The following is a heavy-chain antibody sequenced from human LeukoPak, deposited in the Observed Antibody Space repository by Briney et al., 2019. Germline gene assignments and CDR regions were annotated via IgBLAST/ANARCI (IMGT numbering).Heavy chain of an antibody. Sequence: SVEVSCKASGGTFSSYTISWVRQAPGQGLEWMGRIIPILGIANYAQKFQGRVTITADKSTSTAYMELSSLRSEDTAVYYCARESIVPAANNWLDPWGQGTLVTVSS. CDR1: GGTFSSYT. CDR2: IIPILGIA. J-gene: IGHJ5*02. D-gene: IGHD2-2*01. CDR3: ARESIVPAANNWLDP. V-gene: IGHV1-69*04.